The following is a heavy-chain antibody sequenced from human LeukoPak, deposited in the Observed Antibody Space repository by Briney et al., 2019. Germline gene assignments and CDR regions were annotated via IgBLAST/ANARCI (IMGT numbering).Heavy chain of an antibody. CDR3: ARQISPYGMDV. CDR1: SGSISRDY. J-gene: IGHJ6*02. V-gene: IGHV4-59*08. CDR2: LYYNGAT. Sequence: SETLSLTRTVSSGSISRDYWHWIRQPPGKGLEWIGYLYYNGATNYNPSLRSRVTMSVDTSRRQFSLKLTSVTVTDTAVYYCARQISPYGMDVWGQGTTVIVSS.